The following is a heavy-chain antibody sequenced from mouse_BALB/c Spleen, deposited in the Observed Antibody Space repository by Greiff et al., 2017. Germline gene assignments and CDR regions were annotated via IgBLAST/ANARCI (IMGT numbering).Heavy chain of an antibody. Sequence: DVKLQESGGGLVKPGGSLKLSCAASGFTFSSYAMSWVRQTPEKRLEWVASISSGGSTYYPDSVKGRFTISRDNARNILYLQMSSLRSEDTAMYYCARGRDYGAWFAYWGQGTLVTVSA. D-gene: IGHD1-2*01. CDR2: ISSGGST. CDR3: ARGRDYGAWFAY. V-gene: IGHV5-6-5*01. J-gene: IGHJ3*01. CDR1: GFTFSSYA.